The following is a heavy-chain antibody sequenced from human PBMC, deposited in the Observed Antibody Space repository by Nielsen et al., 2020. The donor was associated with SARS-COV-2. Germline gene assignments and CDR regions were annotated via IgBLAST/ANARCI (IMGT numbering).Heavy chain of an antibody. V-gene: IGHV1-69*13. D-gene: IGHD4-17*01. Sequence: SVKVSCKASGGTFSSDAFSWVRQAPGQGLEWVGGIIIIFDTANYAQKFQGRATITADASTNTAYMQLSSLRSEDTAVYYCAVTYGDYMYYYYYMDVWGKGTTVTVSS. CDR1: GGTFSSDA. CDR3: AVTYGDYMYYYYYMDV. J-gene: IGHJ6*03. CDR2: IIIIFDTA.